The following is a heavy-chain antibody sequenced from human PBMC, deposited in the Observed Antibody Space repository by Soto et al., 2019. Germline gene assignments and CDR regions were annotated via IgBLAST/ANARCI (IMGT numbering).Heavy chain of an antibody. J-gene: IGHJ4*02. CDR2: IYYSGVT. D-gene: IGHD3-9*01. Sequence: PSETLSLTCNFSGGSISGNYLTWIRQPPGKGLEWIGYIYYSGVTNYNPSLLGRVTISADTSKNQFSLKLNSVTAADTAVYYCAREYYDILTGYSTFDYWGQGTLVTVSS. CDR1: GGSISGNY. V-gene: IGHV4-59*01. CDR3: AREYYDILTGYSTFDY.